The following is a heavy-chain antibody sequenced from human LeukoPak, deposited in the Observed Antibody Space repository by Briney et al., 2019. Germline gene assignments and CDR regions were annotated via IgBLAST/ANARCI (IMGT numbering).Heavy chain of an antibody. CDR3: TTEDDSSGYYYVGRLGY. CDR1: GFTFSNAW. J-gene: IGHJ4*02. D-gene: IGHD3-22*01. Sequence: SGGSLRLSCAASGFTFSNAWMSWVRQAPGKGLEWVGRIKSKTDGGTTDYAAPVKGRFTISRDDSKNTLYLQMNSLKTEDTAVYYCTTEDDSSGYYYVGRLGYWGQGTLVTVSS. V-gene: IGHV3-15*01. CDR2: IKSKTDGGTT.